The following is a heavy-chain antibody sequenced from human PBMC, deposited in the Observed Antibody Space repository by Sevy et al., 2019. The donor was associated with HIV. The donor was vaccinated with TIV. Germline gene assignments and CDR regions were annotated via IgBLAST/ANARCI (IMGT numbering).Heavy chain of an antibody. CDR2: IYYSGST. CDR3: ARHNKHYDFWSDLNWFDP. V-gene: IGHV4-59*08. Sequence: SETRSLTCTVSGGSISSYYWSWIRQPPGKGLEWIGYIYYSGSTNYNPSLKSRVTISVDTSKNQFSLKLSSVTAADTAVYYCARHNKHYDFWSDLNWFDPWGQGTLVTVSS. J-gene: IGHJ5*02. D-gene: IGHD3-3*01. CDR1: GGSISSYY.